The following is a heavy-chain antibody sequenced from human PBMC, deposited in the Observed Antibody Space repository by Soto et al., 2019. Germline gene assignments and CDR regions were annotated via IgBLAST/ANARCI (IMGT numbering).Heavy chain of an antibody. CDR2: IIPILGIA. J-gene: IGHJ4*02. V-gene: IGHV1-69*08. CDR3: AGDRGVVPAAD. Sequence: QVQLVQSGAEVKKPGSSVKVSCKASGGTFSSYTISWVRQAPGQGLEWMGRIIPILGIANYAQKFQGRVTITGEKPTRKAYRERGSVRSEDRAVYSWAGDRGVVPAADGGQGPLVTVS. CDR1: GGTFSSYT. D-gene: IGHD2-2*01.